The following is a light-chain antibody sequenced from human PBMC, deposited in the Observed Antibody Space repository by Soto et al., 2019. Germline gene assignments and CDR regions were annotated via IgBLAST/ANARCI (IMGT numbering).Light chain of an antibody. CDR2: DVS. J-gene: IGKJ2*01. CDR1: QGVGTY. Sequence: DIQMTQSPSSLSASLGDRVTLSCRASQGVGTYLAWYQQKPGKAPTLLISDVSRLESGVPSRFSGSGSGTEFTLTISGLQPDDFATYYCQQYNYLHTFGQGTKLEIK. CDR3: QQYNYLHT. V-gene: IGKV1-5*01.